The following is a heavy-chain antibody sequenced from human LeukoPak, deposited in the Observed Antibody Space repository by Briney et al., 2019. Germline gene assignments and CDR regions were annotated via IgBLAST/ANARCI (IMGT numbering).Heavy chain of an antibody. Sequence: PSETLSLTCTVSGASISNYYWSWIRQPPGKGLEWIGYIFYSGSTNYNPSLKSRVTMSLATSKNQFSLQLRSVTAADTAVYYCARFTTVVPAFWYFDLWGRGTLVTVSS. CDR3: ARFTTVVPAFWYFDL. V-gene: IGHV4-59*08. CDR2: IFYSGST. CDR1: GASISNYY. J-gene: IGHJ2*01. D-gene: IGHD4-23*01.